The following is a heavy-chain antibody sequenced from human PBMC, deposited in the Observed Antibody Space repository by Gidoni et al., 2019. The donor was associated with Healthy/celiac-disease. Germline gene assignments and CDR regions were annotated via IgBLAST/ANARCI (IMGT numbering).Heavy chain of an antibody. D-gene: IGHD6-6*01. V-gene: IGHV3-30-3*01. Sequence: QVQLVESGGGVVQPGRSLRLSCAASGVTFRSYASPWVRQAPGKGLEWVAVISYDGSNKYYADSVKGRFTISRDNSKNTLYLQMNSLRAEDTAVYYCAGSVLGSSSSHWGQGTLVTVSS. CDR3: AGSVLGSSSSH. CDR1: GVTFRSYA. J-gene: IGHJ4*02. CDR2: ISYDGSNK.